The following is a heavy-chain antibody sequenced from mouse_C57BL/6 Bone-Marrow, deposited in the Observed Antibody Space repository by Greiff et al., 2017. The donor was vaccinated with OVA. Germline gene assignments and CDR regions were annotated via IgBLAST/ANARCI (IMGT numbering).Heavy chain of an antibody. CDR3: ARWGTTVGGFAY. J-gene: IGHJ3*01. D-gene: IGHD1-1*01. Sequence: VQLQQSGAELVRPGASVKLSCTASGFNIKDDYMHWVKQRPEQGLEWIGWIDPENGDTEYASKFQGKATITADTSSNTAYLQLSSLTSEDTAIYYCARWGTTVGGFAYWGQGTLVTVSA. CDR1: GFNIKDDY. V-gene: IGHV14-4*01. CDR2: IDPENGDT.